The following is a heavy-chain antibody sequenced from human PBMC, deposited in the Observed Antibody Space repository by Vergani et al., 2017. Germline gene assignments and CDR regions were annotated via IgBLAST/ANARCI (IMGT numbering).Heavy chain of an antibody. V-gene: IGHV4-34*01. CDR1: GGSFTSYH. CDR3: ARVNTETNGHLYYYYYMDV. J-gene: IGHJ6*03. Sequence: QVQLQQWGGGLLKPSETLSLTCVVNGGSFTSYHWTWIRQSPGEGLEWVGDIDHTGRPDYNPSLKSQLTMSVDKSRNQFSLTLTSVTATDTAIYFCARVNTETNGHLYYYYYMDVWGQGTEVTVS. CDR2: IDHTGRP. D-gene: IGHD4-11*01.